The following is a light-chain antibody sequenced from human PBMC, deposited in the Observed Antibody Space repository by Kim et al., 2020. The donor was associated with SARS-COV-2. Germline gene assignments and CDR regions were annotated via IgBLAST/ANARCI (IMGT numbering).Light chain of an antibody. CDR2: EVS. CDR3: SSYISSSTSVV. Sequence: SVTISCTGTSSDIGYYNGVSWYQQPPGTAPKLMIYEVSNRPSGVPDRFSGSKSGNTASLTISGLQTEDEADYYCSSYISSSTSVVFGGGTQLTVL. CDR1: SSDIGYYNG. J-gene: IGLJ2*01. V-gene: IGLV2-18*02.